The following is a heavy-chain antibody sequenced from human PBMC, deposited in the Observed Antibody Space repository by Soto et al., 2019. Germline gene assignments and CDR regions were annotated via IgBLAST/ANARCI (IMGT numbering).Heavy chain of an antibody. Sequence: SETLSLTCTVSGGSISTYYWNWIRQPPGKGLEWIGYLYYGGSTNYNPSLESRVTISLDTSKNQISLKLSSVTAADTAVYYCARGRDDYNGWYVDLWGRGSLATVSS. CDR1: GGSISTYY. J-gene: IGHJ2*01. V-gene: IGHV4-59*01. D-gene: IGHD4-4*01. CDR2: LYYGGST. CDR3: ARGRDDYNGWYVDL.